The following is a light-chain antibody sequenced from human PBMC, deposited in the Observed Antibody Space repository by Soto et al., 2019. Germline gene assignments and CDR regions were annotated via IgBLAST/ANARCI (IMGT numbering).Light chain of an antibody. Sequence: ESVLTPSPGTLSLSPGVGATSPCRASTSVSSSYLAWYQQKHGQAPRLPIYGASSRATGIPDRFSGSGSGTDFTLTISRLEPEDFAVYYWQQYGSSSLTFGGGTKVEIK. V-gene: IGKV3-20*01. CDR1: TSVSSSY. CDR3: QQYGSSSLT. J-gene: IGKJ4*01. CDR2: GAS.